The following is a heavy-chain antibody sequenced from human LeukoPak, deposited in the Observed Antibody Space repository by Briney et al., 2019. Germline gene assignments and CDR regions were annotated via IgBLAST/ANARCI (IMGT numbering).Heavy chain of an antibody. J-gene: IGHJ6*02. CDR2: IIGDGSGT. Sequence: GGSLRLSCAASGFPFSSYWMHWVRQGPGRGLVWVSRIIGDGSGTNYADSVKGRFTISRDNAKNTLYLQMNSLRAEDTAVYYCARGRSTNFLDVWGQGTTVTVSS. CDR3: ARGRSTNFLDV. V-gene: IGHV3-74*01. D-gene: IGHD2-2*01. CDR1: GFPFSSYW.